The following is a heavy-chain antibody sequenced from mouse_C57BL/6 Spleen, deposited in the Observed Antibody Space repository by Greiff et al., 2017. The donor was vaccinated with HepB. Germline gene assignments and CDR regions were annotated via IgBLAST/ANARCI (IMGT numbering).Heavy chain of an antibody. Sequence: QVQLQQPGAELVRPGSSVKLSCKASGYTFTSYWMHWVKQSPIQGLEWIGNIDPSDSETHYNQKFKDKATLTVDKSSSTAYMQLSSLTSEDSAVYYCARYYGSSLDVWGTGTTVTVSS. J-gene: IGHJ1*03. CDR2: IDPSDSET. V-gene: IGHV1-52*01. CDR3: ARYYGSSLDV. CDR1: GYTFTSYW. D-gene: IGHD1-1*01.